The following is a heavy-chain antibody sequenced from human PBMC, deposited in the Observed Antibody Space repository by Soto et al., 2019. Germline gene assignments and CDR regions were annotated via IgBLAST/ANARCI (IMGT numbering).Heavy chain of an antibody. CDR2: IIPIFGTA. CDR3: ARDQYYYDSSGYYRGGAAFDI. D-gene: IGHD3-22*01. V-gene: IGHV1-69*12. J-gene: IGHJ3*02. Sequence: QVQLVQSGAEVKKPGSSVKVSCKASGGTFSSYAISWVRQAPGQGLEWMGGIIPIFGTANYAQKFQGRVTINADESRSTAYMERSSLRSEDTAVYYCARDQYYYDSSGYYRGGAAFDIWGQGTMVTVSS. CDR1: GGTFSSYA.